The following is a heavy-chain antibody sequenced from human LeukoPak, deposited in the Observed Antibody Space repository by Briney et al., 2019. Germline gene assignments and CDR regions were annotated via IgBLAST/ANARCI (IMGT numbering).Heavy chain of an antibody. Sequence: PSETLSLTCTVSGDSISSGAYYWGWIRQPPGKGLEWIGSIYSTGGTLYNPSLKSRVTISRDTSKNSFSLKVTSVTATDTAVYYCARGRDGYNYDAFDIWGQGTMVTVSS. J-gene: IGHJ3*02. CDR1: GDSISSGAYY. D-gene: IGHD5-24*01. V-gene: IGHV4-39*07. CDR2: IYSTGGT. CDR3: ARGRDGYNYDAFDI.